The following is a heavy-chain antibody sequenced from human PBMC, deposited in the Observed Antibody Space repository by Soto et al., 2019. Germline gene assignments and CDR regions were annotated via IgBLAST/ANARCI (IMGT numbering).Heavy chain of an antibody. CDR1: GDRVSGNSAA. D-gene: IGHD6-19*01. Sequence: SQTLSLTCGISGDRVSGNSAAWNWIRQSPSRGLEWLGRTYYRSKWYNDYAVSVKSRITINPDTSKNQFSLQLNSVTPEDTAVYYCARGQWLVGDYGMDVWGQGTTVTVSS. CDR3: ARGQWLVGDYGMDV. CDR2: TYYRSKWYN. J-gene: IGHJ6*02. V-gene: IGHV6-1*01.